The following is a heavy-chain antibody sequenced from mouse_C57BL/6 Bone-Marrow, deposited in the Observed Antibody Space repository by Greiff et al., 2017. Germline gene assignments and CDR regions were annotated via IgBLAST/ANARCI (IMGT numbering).Heavy chain of an antibody. CDR3: ARGTGYFDY. Sequence: QVHVKQSGAELVRPGASVKLSCKASGYTFTDYYINWVKQRPGQGLEWIARIYPGSGNTYYNEKFKGKATLTAKKSSSTAYMQLSSLTSEYSAVYFCARGTGYFDYWGQGTTLTVSS. CDR2: IYPGSGNT. D-gene: IGHD3-3*01. CDR1: GYTFTDYY. J-gene: IGHJ2*01. V-gene: IGHV1-76*01.